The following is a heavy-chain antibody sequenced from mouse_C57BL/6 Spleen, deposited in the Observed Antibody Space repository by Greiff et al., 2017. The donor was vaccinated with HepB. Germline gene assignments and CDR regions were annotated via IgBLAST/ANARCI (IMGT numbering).Heavy chain of an antibody. D-gene: IGHD2-2*01. CDR2: IWSGGST. Sequence: VQRVESGPGLVQPSQSLSITCTVSGFSLTSYGVHWVRQSPGKGLEWLGVIWSGGSTDYNAAFISRLSISKDNSKSQVFFKMNSLQADDTAIYYCARKGTMVTHYYAMDYWGQGTSVTVSS. CDR1: GFSLTSYG. J-gene: IGHJ4*01. V-gene: IGHV2-2*01. CDR3: ARKGTMVTHYYAMDY.